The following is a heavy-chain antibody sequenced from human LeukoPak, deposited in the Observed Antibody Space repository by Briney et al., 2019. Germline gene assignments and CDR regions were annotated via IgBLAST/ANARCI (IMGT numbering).Heavy chain of an antibody. CDR2: ISYDGSNK. J-gene: IGHJ4*02. Sequence: AGGSLRLSCAASGFTLSSYAMHWVRQAPGKGLEWVAVISYDGSNKYYADSVKGRFTISRDNSKNTLYLQMNSLRAEDTAVYYCARGYTYYYDSSGYYPSRDYWGQGTLVTVSS. V-gene: IGHV3-30-3*01. D-gene: IGHD3-22*01. CDR1: GFTLSSYA. CDR3: ARGYTYYYDSSGYYPSRDY.